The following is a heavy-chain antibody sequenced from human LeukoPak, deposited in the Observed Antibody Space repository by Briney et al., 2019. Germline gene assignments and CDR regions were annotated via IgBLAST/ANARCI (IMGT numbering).Heavy chain of an antibody. D-gene: IGHD6-19*01. CDR1: GFTFSSYW. V-gene: IGHV3-74*01. CDR3: VPPPEYSSGWYYGY. J-gene: IGHJ4*02. CDR2: INSDGSST. Sequence: GGSLRLSCAASGFTFSSYWMHWVRQAPGKGLVWFSRINSDGSSTSYADSVKGRFTISRDNAKNTLYLQMNSLRAEDTAVYYCVPPPEYSSGWYYGYWGQGTLVTVSS.